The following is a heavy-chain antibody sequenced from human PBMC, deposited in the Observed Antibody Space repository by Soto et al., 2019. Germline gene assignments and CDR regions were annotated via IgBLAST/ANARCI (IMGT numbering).Heavy chain of an antibody. CDR3: AIGSVRLVRGVIIDFDH. J-gene: IGHJ4*02. CDR1: GLPFRDFG. V-gene: IGHV3-23*01. CDR2: ITGSGGST. Sequence: RSLRLCWAASGLPFRDFGRSWVRQAPGKGLEWVSGITGSGGSTYYADSVKGRFSISRDNPKNTMYLQMNSLRADDTAVYYCAIGSVRLVRGVIIDFDHWGQGSLVTGTS. D-gene: IGHD3-10*01.